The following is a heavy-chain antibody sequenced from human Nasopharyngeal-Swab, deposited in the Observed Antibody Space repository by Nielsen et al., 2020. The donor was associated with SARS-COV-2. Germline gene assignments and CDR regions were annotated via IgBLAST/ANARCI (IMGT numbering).Heavy chain of an antibody. D-gene: IGHD3-16*02. J-gene: IGHJ3*02. CDR3: AGDRATYDYVWGNYRPDAFDI. V-gene: IGHV4-31*03. Sequence: SETLSLTCTVSGGSISSGGYYWSWIRQPPGKGLEWIGYIHYSGSTYSNPSLKSRVTISVDTSKNQFSLRLSSVTAADTAVYYCAGDRATYDYVWGNYRPDAFDIWGQGTKVTVSS. CDR1: GGSISSGGYY. CDR2: IHYSGST.